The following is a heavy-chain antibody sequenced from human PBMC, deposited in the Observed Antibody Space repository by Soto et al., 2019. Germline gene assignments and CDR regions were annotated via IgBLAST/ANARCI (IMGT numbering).Heavy chain of an antibody. CDR3: ARARAAGTPSYNCFDP. D-gene: IGHD6-13*01. CDR2: IYYSGST. V-gene: IGHV4-59*01. Sequence: SETMSLTSTVSGGSISSYYLSRSRQHPGKGLEWIGYIYYSGSTNYNPSLKSRVTISVDTSKNQFSLKLSSVTAADTAVYYCARARAAGTPSYNCFDPWGQGTLVTVSS. J-gene: IGHJ5*02. CDR1: GGSISSYY.